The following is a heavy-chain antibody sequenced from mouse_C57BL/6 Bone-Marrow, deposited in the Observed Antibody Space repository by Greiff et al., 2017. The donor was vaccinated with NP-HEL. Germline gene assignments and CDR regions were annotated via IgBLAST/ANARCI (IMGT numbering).Heavy chain of an antibody. CDR1: GYAFSSSC. CDR3: ASLASSGPDY. Sequence: VQLQQSGPELVKPGASVKISCKASGYAFSSSCMNWVQQRPGKGLEWIGQIYPGDGDTNYNGKFKGKATLSADKSSSTAYMQLSSLTSEDSAVYFCASLASSGPDYWGQGTTLTVSS. D-gene: IGHD3-2*02. V-gene: IGHV1-82*01. CDR2: IYPGDGDT. J-gene: IGHJ2*01.